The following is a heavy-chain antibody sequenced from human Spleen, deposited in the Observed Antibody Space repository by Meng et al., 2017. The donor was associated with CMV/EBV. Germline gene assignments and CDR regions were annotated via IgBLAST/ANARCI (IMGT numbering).Heavy chain of an antibody. J-gene: IGHJ5*01. CDR1: GITSLYAW. V-gene: IGHV3-73*01. CDR3: ASPSSLLLWAGLDS. Sequence: GETLKLSRVASGITSLYAWISWVRQAPGKGLEWVGRIRSKVNNYATAYTASVKGRFTISRDDSKNTAYLQMNSLKTEYTAVYYCASPSSLLLWAGLDSWGRGTLVTVSS. D-gene: IGHD3-10*01. CDR2: IRSKVNNYAT.